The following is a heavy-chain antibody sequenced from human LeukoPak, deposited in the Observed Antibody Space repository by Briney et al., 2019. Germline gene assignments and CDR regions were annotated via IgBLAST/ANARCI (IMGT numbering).Heavy chain of an antibody. CDR3: ARGYYDSSGYPHLDY. J-gene: IGHJ4*02. V-gene: IGHV4-59*01. CDR2: IYYSGST. CDR1: GGSISSYY. Sequence: SETLSLTCTVSGGSISSYYWSWIRQPPGKGLEWIGYIYYSGSTNYNPSLKSRVTISVDTSKNQFSLKLSSVTAADTAVYCCARGYYDSSGYPHLDYWGQGTLVTVSS. D-gene: IGHD3-22*01.